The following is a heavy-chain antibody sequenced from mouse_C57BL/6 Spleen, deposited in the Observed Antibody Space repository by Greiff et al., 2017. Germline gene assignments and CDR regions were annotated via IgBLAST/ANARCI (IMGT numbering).Heavy chain of an antibody. J-gene: IGHJ2*01. CDR3: ARAATVVAPYFDY. CDR1: GFTFSDYY. D-gene: IGHD1-1*01. Sequence: EVKLVESEGGLVQPGSSMKLSCTASGFTFSDYYMAWVRQVPEKGLEWVANINYDGSSTYYLDSLKSRFIISRDNAKNILYLQMSSLKSEDTATYYCARAATVVAPYFDYWGQGTTLTVSS. V-gene: IGHV5-16*01. CDR2: INYDGSST.